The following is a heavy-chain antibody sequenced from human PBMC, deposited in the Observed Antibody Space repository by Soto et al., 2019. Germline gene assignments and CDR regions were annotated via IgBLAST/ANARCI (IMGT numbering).Heavy chain of an antibody. V-gene: IGHV3-74*01. D-gene: IGHD4-4*01. CDR3: ARDVSNSVDY. J-gene: IGHJ4*02. CDR2: IGSNGRST. Sequence: EVQLVESGGGLVQPGGSLRLSCAASGFTFSSYWMHWVRQVPGKGRVWVSRIGSNGRSTNYADSVKGRFTISRDNAKNTLFLQMNSLRAEDTAVYYCARDVSNSVDYWGQGTLVTVPS. CDR1: GFTFSSYW.